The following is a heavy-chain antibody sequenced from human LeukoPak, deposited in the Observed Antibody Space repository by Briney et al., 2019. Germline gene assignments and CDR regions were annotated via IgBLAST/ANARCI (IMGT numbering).Heavy chain of an antibody. CDR2: ISYDGSNK. D-gene: IGHD3-22*01. CDR3: AKDLVYDYYDSSGYYPGY. CDR1: GFTFSSYG. Sequence: GGSLRLSCAASGFTFSSYGMHWVRQAPGKGLEWVAVISYDGSNKYYADSVKGRFTISRDNSKNTLYLQMNSLRAEDTAVYYCAKDLVYDYYDSSGYYPGYWGQGTLVTVSS. J-gene: IGHJ4*02. V-gene: IGHV3-30*18.